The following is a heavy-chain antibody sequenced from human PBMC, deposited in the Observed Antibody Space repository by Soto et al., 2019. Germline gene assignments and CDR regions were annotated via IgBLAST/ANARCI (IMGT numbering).Heavy chain of an antibody. D-gene: IGHD4-4*01. CDR2: ISYDGSNK. Sequence: QVQLVESGGGVVQPGRSLRLSCAASGFTFSSYAMHWVRQAPGKGLEWVAVISYDGSNKYYADSVKGRFTISRDNSKNTRYLHMNRRSAEDTAVYYCARPLWRNDYNWGYFDLWGRGTLVTVSS. CDR1: GFTFSSYA. CDR3: ARPLWRNDYNWGYFDL. V-gene: IGHV3-30-3*01. J-gene: IGHJ2*01.